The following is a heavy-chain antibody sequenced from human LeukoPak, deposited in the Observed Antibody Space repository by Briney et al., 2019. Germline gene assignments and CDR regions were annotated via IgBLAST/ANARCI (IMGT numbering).Heavy chain of an antibody. V-gene: IGHV4-59*01. D-gene: IGHD4/OR15-4a*01. CDR2: IYYSGST. CDR1: GGSIRSYY. Sequence: PETLSLTCTVSGGSIRSYYWTWIRQPPGKGLEWIGYIYYSGSTNYNPSLKSRVTISVDPSKNQISLKVSSVTAADTAVYYCARVGTMATEDYWGQGTLVTVSS. J-gene: IGHJ4*02. CDR3: ARVGTMATEDY.